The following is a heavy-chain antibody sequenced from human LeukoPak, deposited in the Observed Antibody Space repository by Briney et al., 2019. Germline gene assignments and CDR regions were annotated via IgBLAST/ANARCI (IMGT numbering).Heavy chain of an antibody. Sequence: NPSETLSLTCTVSGGSISSGDYYWSWIRQPPGKGLEWFGYIYYSGSTYYNPSLKSRVTISVDTSKNQFSLKLSSVTAADTAVYYCANYCSSSSCHIRRAFDIWGQGTMVTVSS. J-gene: IGHJ3*02. V-gene: IGHV4-30-4*08. CDR1: GGSISSGDYY. CDR2: IYYSGST. D-gene: IGHD2-2*02. CDR3: ANYCSSSSCHIRRAFDI.